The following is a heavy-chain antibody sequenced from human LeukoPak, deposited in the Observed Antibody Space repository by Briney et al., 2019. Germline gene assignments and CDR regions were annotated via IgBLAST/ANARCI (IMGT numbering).Heavy chain of an antibody. CDR1: GGSISDYY. CDR2: IYYTGSF. J-gene: IGHJ4*02. CDR3: ARHRYITSSSYFDY. V-gene: IGHV4-59*01. D-gene: IGHD6-6*01. Sequence: PSETLSLTCTVSGGSISDYYWSWIRQPPGKELEWVGYIYYTGSFNYNPSLKSRVSMSVATSKNQFSLKLSSVTAADTAVYYCARHRYITSSSYFDYWGQGTLVTVSS.